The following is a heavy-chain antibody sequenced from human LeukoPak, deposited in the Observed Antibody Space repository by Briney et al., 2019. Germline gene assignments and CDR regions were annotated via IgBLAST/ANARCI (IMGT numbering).Heavy chain of an antibody. D-gene: IGHD3-22*01. V-gene: IGHV4-30-2*01. CDR3: ARSYYYDSSGYLFDP. CDR1: GGSISSGGYS. Sequence: SQTLSLTCAVSGGSISSGGYSWSWIRQPPGKGLEWIGYIYHSGSTYYNPSLKSRVTISVDRSKNQFSLKLSSVTAADTAVYYCARSYYYDSSGYLFDPWGQGTLVTVSS. CDR2: IYHSGST. J-gene: IGHJ5*02.